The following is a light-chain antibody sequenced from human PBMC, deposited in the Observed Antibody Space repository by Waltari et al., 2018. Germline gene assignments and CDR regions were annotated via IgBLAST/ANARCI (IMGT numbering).Light chain of an antibody. CDR1: QSVGSY. CDR3: QQRRT. J-gene: IGKJ1*01. Sequence: EIVLTQSPVTLSLSPGERATLSCRASQSVGSYLAWYQQRLGQPPRLLIFDASNRATGIPARFSGSGSGTDFTLTISSLEPEDFAVYYCQQRRTFGQGTKVEIK. CDR2: DAS. V-gene: IGKV3-11*01.